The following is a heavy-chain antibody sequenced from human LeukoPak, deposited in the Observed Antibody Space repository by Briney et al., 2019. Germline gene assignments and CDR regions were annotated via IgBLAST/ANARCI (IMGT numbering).Heavy chain of an antibody. CDR2: ISSSSSYI. D-gene: IGHD1-14*01. Sequence: GGSLRLSCAASGFTFSSYSMNWVRQAPGKGLEWVSSISSSSSYIYYADSVKGLVTISRDNAENSLYPHMDSLRAEDTAVYYCTRDPRNLDYWGQGTLVAVSS. CDR3: TRDPRNLDY. J-gene: IGHJ4*02. V-gene: IGHV3-21*04. CDR1: GFTFSSYS.